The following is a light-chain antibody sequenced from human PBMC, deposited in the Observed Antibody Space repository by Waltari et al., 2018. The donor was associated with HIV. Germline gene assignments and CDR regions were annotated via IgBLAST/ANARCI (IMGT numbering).Light chain of an antibody. CDR3: QQYGSSPGRT. CDR2: GAS. CDR1: QSVSSSY. Sequence: EIVLTQSPGTLSLSPGERATLSCRASQSVSSSYLAWYQQKPGQAPRLLIYGASSRATGIPDRFRGSGSGTDFTLTISRLEPEDFAVYYCQQYGSSPGRTFGQGTKVEIK. V-gene: IGKV3-20*01. J-gene: IGKJ1*01.